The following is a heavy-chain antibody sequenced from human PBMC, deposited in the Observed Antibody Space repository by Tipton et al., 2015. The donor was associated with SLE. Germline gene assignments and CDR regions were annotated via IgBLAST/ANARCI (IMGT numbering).Heavy chain of an antibody. V-gene: IGHV4-59*01. J-gene: IGHJ4*02. CDR2: IYNSWST. Sequence: TLSLTCTVSGGSIRNYYWSWIRQPPGKGLEWIGYIYNSWSTNYNPSLKSRVTISVDTSKNQFSLKLSSVTATDTAVYYCARRSGWSFDYWGQGTLVTVSS. D-gene: IGHD6-19*01. CDR3: ARRSGWSFDY. CDR1: GGSIRNYY.